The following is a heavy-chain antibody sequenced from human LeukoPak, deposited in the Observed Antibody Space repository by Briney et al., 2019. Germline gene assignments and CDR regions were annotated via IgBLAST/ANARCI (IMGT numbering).Heavy chain of an antibody. V-gene: IGHV3-48*01. Sequence: GGSLRLSCAASGFTFSTYSMNWVRQAPGEGLEWVSGIDSGSNNIHDADSVKGRFTISRDDAKNSLYLQMDSLRAEDTAVYYCARRFDHWGQGTLVTVSS. CDR2: IDSGSNNI. CDR3: ARRFDH. CDR1: GFTFSTYS. J-gene: IGHJ4*02.